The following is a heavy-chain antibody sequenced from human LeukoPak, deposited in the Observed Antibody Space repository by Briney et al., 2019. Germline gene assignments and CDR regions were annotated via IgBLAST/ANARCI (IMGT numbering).Heavy chain of an antibody. D-gene: IGHD1-1*01. V-gene: IGHV4-59*01. Sequence: SETLSLTCTVSGGSISSYYWSWIRQPPGKGLEWIGYIYYSGSTNYNPSLKSRVTISVDTSKNQFSLKLSSVTAADTAVYHCARTPARGTIDYWGQGTLVTVSS. J-gene: IGHJ4*02. CDR1: GGSISSYY. CDR2: IYYSGST. CDR3: ARTPARGTIDY.